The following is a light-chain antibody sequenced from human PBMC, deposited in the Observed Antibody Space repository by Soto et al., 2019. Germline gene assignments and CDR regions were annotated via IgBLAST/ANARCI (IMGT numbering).Light chain of an antibody. J-gene: IGLJ2*01. CDR3: NSYSSSGTVV. Sequence: QSALTQPASVSGSPGQSITISCTGTSSDVGGYKYVSWYQQYPGKAPKLIIFEVTNRPSGVSNRFSGTKSANTASLTISGLQAEDEAYYYCNSYSSSGTVVFGGGTQLTVL. CDR1: SSDVGGYKY. CDR2: EVT. V-gene: IGLV2-14*01.